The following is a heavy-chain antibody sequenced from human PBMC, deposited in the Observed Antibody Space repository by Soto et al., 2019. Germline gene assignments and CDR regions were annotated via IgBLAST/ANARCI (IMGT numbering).Heavy chain of an antibody. V-gene: IGHV1-69*06. CDR2: IIPIFGTA. CDR3: ARTYYYDSSAYYPYDS. J-gene: IGHJ5*01. Sequence: SVKVSCKASGGTFSSYAISWVRQAPGQGLEWMGGIIPIFGTANYAQKFQGRVTITADKSTSTAYMELSSLRSEDTAVYYCARTYYYDSSAYYPYDSWRDATLVTV. D-gene: IGHD3-22*01. CDR1: GGTFSSYA.